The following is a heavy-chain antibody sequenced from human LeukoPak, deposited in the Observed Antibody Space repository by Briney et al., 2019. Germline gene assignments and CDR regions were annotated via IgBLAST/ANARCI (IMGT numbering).Heavy chain of an antibody. D-gene: IGHD3-3*01. CDR2: ISSSSSYI. CDR3: ARDPTVFGVVDDDY. CDR1: GFTFSSYS. Sequence: GGSLRLSCAASGFTFSSYSMNWVRQAPGKGLEWVSSISSSSSYIYYADSVKGRFTISRDNAKNSLYLQMNSLRAEDTAVYYCARDPTVFGVVDDDYWGQGTLVTVSS. J-gene: IGHJ4*02. V-gene: IGHV3-21*04.